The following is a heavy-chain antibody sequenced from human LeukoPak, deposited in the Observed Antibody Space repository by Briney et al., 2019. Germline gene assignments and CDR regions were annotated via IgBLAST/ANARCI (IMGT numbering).Heavy chain of an antibody. CDR3: ARRLWYYDSSGYYGGFDY. J-gene: IGHJ4*02. Sequence: PSETRSLTCTVSGGSISSSSYYWGWIRQPPGKGLEWIGSIYYSGSTYYNPSLKSRVTISVDTSKNQFSLKLSSVTAADTAVYYCARRLWYYDSSGYYGGFDYWGQGTLVTVSS. D-gene: IGHD3-22*01. CDR1: GGSISSSSYY. CDR2: IYYSGST. V-gene: IGHV4-39*01.